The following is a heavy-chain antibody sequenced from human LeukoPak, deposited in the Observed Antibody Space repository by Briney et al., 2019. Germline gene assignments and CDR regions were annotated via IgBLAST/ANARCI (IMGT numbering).Heavy chain of an antibody. CDR3: TRGPILLWIHNGMDV. V-gene: IGHV3-49*04. CDR2: IISKAYGGTT. D-gene: IGHD2-21*01. CDR1: AFIFGDHA. Sequence: RSAGSLRLSCRASAFIFGDHAMSWDRQAPGKGLEWVGFIISKAYGGTTEYAASVKGRITIAKDASKSIAYLQMNSLKTEDTAFYYCTRGPILLWIHNGMDVWGQGTTVTVSS. J-gene: IGHJ6*02.